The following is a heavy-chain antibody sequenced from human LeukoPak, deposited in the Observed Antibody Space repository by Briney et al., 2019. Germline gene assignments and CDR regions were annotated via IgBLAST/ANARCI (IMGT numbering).Heavy chain of an antibody. CDR1: GFTFSSYA. V-gene: IGHV3-30*01. J-gene: IGHJ4*02. CDR2: ISYDGSNK. Sequence: GGSLRLSCAASGFTFSSYAMHWVRQAPGKGLEWVAVISYDGSNKYYADSVKGRFTISRDNSKNTLYLQMNSLRAEDTAVYYCAKDVIRLGELSSCDYWGQGTLVTVSS. D-gene: IGHD3-16*02. CDR3: AKDVIRLGELSSCDY.